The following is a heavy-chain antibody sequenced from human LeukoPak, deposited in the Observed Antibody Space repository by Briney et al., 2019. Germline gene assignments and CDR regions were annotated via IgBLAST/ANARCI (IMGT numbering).Heavy chain of an antibody. CDR3: SRDLRGRDDY. CDR2: INEGGSVT. CDR1: GFTFSNYW. J-gene: IGHJ4*02. Sequence: PGGSLRLSCAASGFTFSNYWMHWVRQAPGKGLVWVSRINEGGSVTDYADSVKGRFTISRDNAKKTLYLEMNSLRAEDTAVYYCSRDLRGRDDYWGQGTLVSVSS. D-gene: IGHD5-24*01. V-gene: IGHV3-74*01.